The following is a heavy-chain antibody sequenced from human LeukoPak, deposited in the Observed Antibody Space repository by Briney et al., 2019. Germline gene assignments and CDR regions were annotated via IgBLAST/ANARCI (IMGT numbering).Heavy chain of an antibody. CDR2: INHSGST. V-gene: IGHV4-34*08. CDR1: GFTFSSYW. D-gene: IGHD3-22*01. CDR3: ATYSDITGSFDY. Sequence: GSLRLSCAASGFTFSSYWMSWVRQPPGKGLEWIGEINHSGSTNYNPSLKSRVTISVDTSKNQFSLDLTSVTAADTAVYYCATYSDITGSFDYWGQGTLVTVSS. J-gene: IGHJ4*02.